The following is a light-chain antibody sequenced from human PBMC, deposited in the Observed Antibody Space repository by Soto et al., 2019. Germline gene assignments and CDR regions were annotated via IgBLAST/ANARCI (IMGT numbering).Light chain of an antibody. CDR3: QHYSSSPPAIT. CDR2: GAS. V-gene: IGKV3-20*01. CDR1: QSVTSGY. Sequence: EIVLTQSPGTLSLSPGERATLSCRASQSVTSGYLAWYQQQPNQAPRLLIYGASYRATDIPDRFSGGESGTDFTLTISRLEPEDFAVYYCQHYSSSPPAITFGQGTRLEIK. J-gene: IGKJ5*01.